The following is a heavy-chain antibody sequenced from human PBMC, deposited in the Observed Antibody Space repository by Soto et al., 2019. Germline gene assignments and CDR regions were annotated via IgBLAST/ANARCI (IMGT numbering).Heavy chain of an antibody. V-gene: IGHV3-15*07. Sequence: EVQVVESGGGFVEPGGSLRLSCAASGFSFTSAWLTWVRQAPGKGLEWVGRIKSETDGGTTAFAAPVKDRLTMTSDDAANTVSLQIHILKTEDTAMYYFIAQLTISGSPFIYWGQGILVTVSS. CDR1: GFSFTSAW. D-gene: IGHD3-3*01. CDR2: IKSETDGGTT. J-gene: IGHJ4*02. CDR3: IAQLTISGSPFIY.